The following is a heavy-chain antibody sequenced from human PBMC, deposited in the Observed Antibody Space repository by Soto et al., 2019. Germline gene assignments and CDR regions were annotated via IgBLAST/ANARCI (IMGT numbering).Heavy chain of an antibody. CDR2: IIPIFGTA. CDR1: GGTFSSYA. D-gene: IGHD2-15*01. J-gene: IGHJ3*02. Sequence: QVQLVQSGAEVKKPGSSVKVSCKASGGTFSSYAISWVRQAPGQGLEWMGGIIPIFGTANYAQKFQGRVTITADDSTRAAYRELSSLRSEDTAVYYCAREADIVVVVAATNAFDIWGQGTMVTVSS. CDR3: AREADIVVVVAATNAFDI. V-gene: IGHV1-69*12.